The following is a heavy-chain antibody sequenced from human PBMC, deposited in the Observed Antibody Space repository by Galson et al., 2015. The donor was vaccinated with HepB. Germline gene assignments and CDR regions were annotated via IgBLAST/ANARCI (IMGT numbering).Heavy chain of an antibody. D-gene: IGHD3/OR15-3a*01. J-gene: IGHJ4*02. CDR3: AHMDLGLTSFAY. CDR2: IFWDDDQ. Sequence: PALVKPTQTLTLTCTFSGFSLNSRGVGVGWIRQPPGKALEWLALIFWDDDQRYTPLLKSRLSVTKDTSKNQVVPKLTSVDPVDTATYYCAHMDLGLTSFAYWGQGTLVTVSS. CDR1: GFSLNSRGVG. V-gene: IGHV2-5*02.